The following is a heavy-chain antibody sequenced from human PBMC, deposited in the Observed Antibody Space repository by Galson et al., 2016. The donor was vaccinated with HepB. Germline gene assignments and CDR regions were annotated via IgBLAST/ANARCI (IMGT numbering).Heavy chain of an antibody. CDR1: GFSLSTSGVA. D-gene: IGHD5-24*01. CDR2: IYWDDDK. Sequence: PALVNPTQTLTLTCSFSGFSLSTSGVAVGWIRQPPGKALEWLAPIYWDDDKRYSPSLKSRLTLTKDTSKNPVFLTMTNIDPLDTATYYCAHRNPQLRALDHWDQGTLVTVTS. CDR3: AHRNPQLRALDH. J-gene: IGHJ4*02. V-gene: IGHV2-5*02.